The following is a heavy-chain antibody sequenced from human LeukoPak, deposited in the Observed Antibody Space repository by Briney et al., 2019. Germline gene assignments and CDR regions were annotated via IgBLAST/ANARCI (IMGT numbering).Heavy chain of an antibody. CDR2: IYHSGNT. D-gene: IGHD3-22*01. CDR3: ARDQVDYDIPDHFDY. V-gene: IGHV4-34*01. J-gene: IGHJ4*02. Sequence: SETLSLTCAVYGGTFSGYYWSWIRQPPGKGLEWIGGIYHSGNTNHNPSLKSRVTISLDTSKNQFSLKLTSVIAADTAVYYCARDQVDYDIPDHFDYWGKGTLVTVSS. CDR1: GGTFSGYY.